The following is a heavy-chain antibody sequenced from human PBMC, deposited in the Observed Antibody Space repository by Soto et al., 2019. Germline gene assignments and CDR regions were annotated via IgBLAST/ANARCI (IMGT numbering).Heavy chain of an antibody. CDR1: GFTFSDYY. V-gene: IGHV3-11*06. J-gene: IGHJ4*02. Sequence: GGSLRLSCAASGFTFSDYYMSWIRQAPGKGLEWVSYISSSSSYTNYADSVKGRFTISRDNAKNSLYLQMNSLRAEDTAVYYCARTPDCTNGVCSDGFDYWGQGTLATVSS. CDR3: ARTPDCTNGVCSDGFDY. D-gene: IGHD2-8*01. CDR2: ISSSSSYT.